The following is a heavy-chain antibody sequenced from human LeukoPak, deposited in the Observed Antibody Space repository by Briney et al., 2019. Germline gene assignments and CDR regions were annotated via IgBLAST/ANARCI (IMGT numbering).Heavy chain of an antibody. CDR2: ISYDGSNK. V-gene: IGHV3-30*18. Sequence: GGSLRLSCAASGFTFSSYGMHWVRQAPGKGLEWEAVISYDGSNKYYADSVKGRFTISRDNSKNTLYLQMNSLRAEDTAVYYCAKDRTDDYGDHHHYYYYGMDVWGQGTTVTVSS. CDR1: GFTFSSYG. D-gene: IGHD4-17*01. CDR3: AKDRTDDYGDHHHYYYYGMDV. J-gene: IGHJ6*02.